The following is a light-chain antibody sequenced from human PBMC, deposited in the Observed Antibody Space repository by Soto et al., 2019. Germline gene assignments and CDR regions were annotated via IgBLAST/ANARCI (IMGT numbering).Light chain of an antibody. CDR3: QKYSSVIT. CDR1: QGISNY. V-gene: IGKV1-27*01. CDR2: AAS. J-gene: IGKJ5*01. Sequence: QMTQSPASLSASVGDRVTITCRASQGISNYLAWYQQKPGKVPKLLIYAASTLQSGVPSRFSGSGSGTDFTLTITSLQPEDVATYYCQKYSSVITFGQGTRLEIK.